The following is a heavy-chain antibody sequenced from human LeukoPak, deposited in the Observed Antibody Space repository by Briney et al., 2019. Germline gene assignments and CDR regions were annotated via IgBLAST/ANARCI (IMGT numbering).Heavy chain of an antibody. CDR2: IYYSGST. D-gene: IGHD2-2*01. CDR1: GGSISSYY. Sequence: SETLSLACTVSGGSISSYYWSWIRQPPGKGLEWIGYIYYSGSTNYNPSLKSRVTISVDTSKNQFSLKLSSVTAADTAVYYCARLPGVVPAASKRFDPWGQGTLVTVSS. CDR3: ARLPGVVPAASKRFDP. J-gene: IGHJ5*02. V-gene: IGHV4-59*01.